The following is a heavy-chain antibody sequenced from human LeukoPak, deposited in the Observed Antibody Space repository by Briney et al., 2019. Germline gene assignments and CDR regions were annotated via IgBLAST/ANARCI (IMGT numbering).Heavy chain of an antibody. D-gene: IGHD6-6*01. CDR3: ARVSKQLARNFDY. J-gene: IGHJ4*02. Sequence: KPSETLSLTCTVSGGSISSGGYYWSWIRQHPGKGLEWIGYIYYSGSTYYNPSLKSRVTISVDTSKNQFSLKLSSVTAADTAVYYCARVSKQLARNFDYWGQGTLVTVSS. CDR2: IYYSGST. CDR1: GGSISSGGYY. V-gene: IGHV4-31*03.